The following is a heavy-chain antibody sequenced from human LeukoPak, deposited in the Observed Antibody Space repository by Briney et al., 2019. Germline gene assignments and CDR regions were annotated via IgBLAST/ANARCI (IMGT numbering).Heavy chain of an antibody. CDR3: ARDIISEYSSSWSHDY. J-gene: IGHJ4*02. D-gene: IGHD6-13*01. Sequence: SETLSLTCTVSGGSISSYHWSWIRQPAGKGLEWIGRIYTSGSTNYNPSLKSRVTMSVDTSKNQFSLKLSSVTAADTAVYYCARDIISEYSSSWSHDYWGQGTLVTVSS. V-gene: IGHV4-4*07. CDR2: IYTSGST. CDR1: GGSISSYH.